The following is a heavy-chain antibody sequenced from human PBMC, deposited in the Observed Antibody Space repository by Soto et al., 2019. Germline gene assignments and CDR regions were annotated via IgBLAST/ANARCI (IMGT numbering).Heavy chain of an antibody. J-gene: IGHJ3*02. D-gene: IGHD6-13*01. CDR3: AFQIAAAGTDGGSLGAFDI. Sequence: GGSLRLSCAASGFTFSSYGMHWVRQAPGKGLEWVAVISYDGSNKYYADSVKGRFTISRDNSKNTLYLKINSLRAEDTAVYYCAFQIAAAGTDGGSLGAFDIWGQGTMVTVSS. V-gene: IGHV3-30*03. CDR2: ISYDGSNK. CDR1: GFTFSSYG.